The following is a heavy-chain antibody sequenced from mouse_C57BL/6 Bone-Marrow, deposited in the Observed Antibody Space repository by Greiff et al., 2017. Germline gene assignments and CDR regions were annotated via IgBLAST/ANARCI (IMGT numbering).Heavy chain of an antibody. J-gene: IGHJ2*01. CDR3: ASYYYGSRYFDY. V-gene: IGHV1-82*01. D-gene: IGHD1-1*01. Sequence: QVQLQQSGPELVKPGASVKISCKASGYAFSSSWMNWVKQRPGKGLEWIGRIYPGDGDTNYNGKFKGKATLTADNSSSTAYMQLSSLTSEDSAVYFCASYYYGSRYFDYWVQGTTLTVSS. CDR1: GYAFSSSW. CDR2: IYPGDGDT.